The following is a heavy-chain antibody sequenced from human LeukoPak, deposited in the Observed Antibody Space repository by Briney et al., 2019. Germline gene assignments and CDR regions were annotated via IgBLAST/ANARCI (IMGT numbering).Heavy chain of an antibody. D-gene: IGHD1-26*01. J-gene: IGHJ4*02. CDR1: GGSISSSSYY. CDR2: IYYSGST. Sequence: PSETPSLTCTVSGGSISSSSYYWVWIRQPPGKGLEWIGIIYYSGSTYYNPSLKSRVTISVDTSKNQFSLKLSSVTAADKAVYYCARISAYWGQGTLVTVSS. CDR3: ARISAY. V-gene: IGHV4-39*07.